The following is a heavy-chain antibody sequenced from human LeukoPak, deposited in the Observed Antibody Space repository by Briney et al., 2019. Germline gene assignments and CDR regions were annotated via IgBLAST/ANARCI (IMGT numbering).Heavy chain of an antibody. CDR2: IKSKTDGGTT. J-gene: IGHJ4*02. Sequence: PGGSLRLSCAASGFTFSNAWMSWVRQAPGKGLEWVGHIKSKTDGGTTDYTAPVKGRFTISRDDSKNTLYLQMNSLKTEDTAVYYCTTDYAFWTGYYGLVLRWGQGTLVTVSS. V-gene: IGHV3-15*01. CDR1: GFTFSNAW. D-gene: IGHD3-3*01. CDR3: TTDYAFWTGYYGLVLR.